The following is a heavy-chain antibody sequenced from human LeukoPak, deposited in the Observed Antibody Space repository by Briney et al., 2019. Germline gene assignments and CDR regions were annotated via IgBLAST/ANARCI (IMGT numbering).Heavy chain of an antibody. V-gene: IGHV4-59*12. CDR2: IYYSGST. Sequence: SETLSLTCTVSGGSISSYYWSWIRQPPGKGLEWIGYIYYSGSTNYNPSLKSRVTISVDTSKNQFSLKLSSVTAADTAVYYCARPGIAAAYFDYWGQGTLVTVSS. CDR3: ARPGIAAAYFDY. J-gene: IGHJ4*02. CDR1: GGSISSYY. D-gene: IGHD6-13*01.